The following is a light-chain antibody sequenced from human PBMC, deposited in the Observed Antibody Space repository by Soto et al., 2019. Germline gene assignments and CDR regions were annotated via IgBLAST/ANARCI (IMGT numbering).Light chain of an antibody. CDR3: QQYGSSLIT. CDR2: GAS. V-gene: IGKV3-20*01. J-gene: IGKJ5*01. Sequence: DIVLTQSPGTLSLSPGARVTLSCRASQTIRSTYFAWYQQKPGQAPRLLIYGASSRATGIPVRFSGTGSGRDFALTIRRLEPADSAVYYCQQYGSSLITFGRGTRLEIK. CDR1: QTIRSTY.